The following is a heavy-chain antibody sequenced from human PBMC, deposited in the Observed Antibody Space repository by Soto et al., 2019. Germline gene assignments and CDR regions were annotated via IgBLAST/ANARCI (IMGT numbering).Heavy chain of an antibody. CDR3: ARDDSSAHFYD. D-gene: IGHD6-6*01. Sequence: TGGSLRLSCAASGFTFSTSWMHWVRQVLEKGQEWVAVITWDGSSTYYEDSVKGRFAISRDNSKNSLYLQMNSLRAEDTALYYCARDDSSAHFYDWGQGTLVTASS. J-gene: IGHJ4*02. CDR1: GFTFSTSW. CDR2: ITWDGSST. V-gene: IGHV3-43*01.